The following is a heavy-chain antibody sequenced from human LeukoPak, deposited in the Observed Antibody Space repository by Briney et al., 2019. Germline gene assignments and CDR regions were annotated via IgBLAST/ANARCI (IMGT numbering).Heavy chain of an antibody. V-gene: IGHV3-23*01. D-gene: IGHD6-13*01. Sequence: GGSLRLSCAASGFTFSSYGMHWVRQAPGKGLEWVSAISGSGGSTYYADSVKGRFTISRDNSKNTLYLQMNSLRAEDTAVYYCAKDLRQQLVFVAYYWGQGTLVTVSS. J-gene: IGHJ4*02. CDR3: AKDLRQQLVFVAYY. CDR2: ISGSGGST. CDR1: GFTFSSYG.